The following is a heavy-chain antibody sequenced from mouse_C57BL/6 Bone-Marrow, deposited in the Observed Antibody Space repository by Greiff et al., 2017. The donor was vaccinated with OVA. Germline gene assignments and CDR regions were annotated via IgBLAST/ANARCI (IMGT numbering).Heavy chain of an antibody. J-gene: IGHJ1*03. CDR3: ARLLLRYFDV. CDR2: ISSGSSTI. V-gene: IGHV5-17*01. D-gene: IGHD1-1*01. CDR1: GFTFSDYG. Sequence: DVMLVESGGGLVKPGGSLKLSCAASGFTFSDYGMHWVRQAPEKGLEWVAYISSGSSTIYYADTVKGRFTISRDNAKNTLFLQMTSLRSEDTAMYYCARLLLRYFDVWGTGTTVTVSS.